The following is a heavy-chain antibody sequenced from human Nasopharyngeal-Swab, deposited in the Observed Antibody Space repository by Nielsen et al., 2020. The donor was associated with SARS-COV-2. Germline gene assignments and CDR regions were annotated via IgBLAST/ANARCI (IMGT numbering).Heavy chain of an antibody. Sequence: QPPGKGLEWVANIKQDGSEKYYVDSVKGRFTISRDNAKNSLYLQMNSLRAEDTAVYYCARDLIRSGIAAAGTSGSFDYWGQGTLVTVSS. CDR2: IKQDGSEK. D-gene: IGHD6-13*01. J-gene: IGHJ4*02. V-gene: IGHV3-7*01. CDR3: ARDLIRSGIAAAGTSGSFDY.